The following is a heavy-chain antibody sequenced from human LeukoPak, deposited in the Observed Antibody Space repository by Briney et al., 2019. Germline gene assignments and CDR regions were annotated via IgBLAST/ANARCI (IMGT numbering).Heavy chain of an antibody. J-gene: IGHJ5*02. Sequence: PSETLSLTCTLSNGSINSNSNYWGWVRQPPGKGLEWIGSIYYTGKTYYNASLKSRISVSLETSKNRFSLMLNSVTAADTAMYYCARDFGSSSWGWFDPWGQGTMVIVSS. D-gene: IGHD6-6*01. V-gene: IGHV4-39*07. CDR3: ARDFGSSSWGWFDP. CDR2: IYYTGKT. CDR1: NGSINSNSNY.